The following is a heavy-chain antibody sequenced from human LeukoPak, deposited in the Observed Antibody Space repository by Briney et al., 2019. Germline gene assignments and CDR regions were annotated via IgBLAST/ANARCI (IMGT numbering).Heavy chain of an antibody. CDR2: IFSSSSYI. J-gene: IGHJ4*02. CDR3: ARDRLGYCSSTSCYG. Sequence: GGSLRLSCAASGFTFSSYSMNWVPQAPGKGLEWVSSIFSSSSYIYYADSVKGRFTISRDNAKNSLYLQMNSLRAEDTAVYYCARDRLGYCSSTSCYGWGQGTLVTVSS. D-gene: IGHD2-2*01. CDR1: GFTFSSYS. V-gene: IGHV3-21*01.